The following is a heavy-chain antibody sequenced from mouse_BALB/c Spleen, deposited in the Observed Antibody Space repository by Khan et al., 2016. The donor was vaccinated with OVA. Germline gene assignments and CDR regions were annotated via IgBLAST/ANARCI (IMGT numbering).Heavy chain of an antibody. D-gene: IGHD2-14*01. CDR2: MIYSGDT. CDR3: ARSTYRYAFAY. J-gene: IGHJ3*01. V-gene: IGHV3-8*02. CDR1: GDSITSGY. Sequence: EVQLVESGPSLVKPSQTLSLTCSVTGDSITSGYWTWIRKFPGNKLEYMGYMIYSGDTYYNHPLKSRISITRHTSKNQYYLQLNSVTTEDTATYYCARSTYRYAFAYWGQGTLVTVSA.